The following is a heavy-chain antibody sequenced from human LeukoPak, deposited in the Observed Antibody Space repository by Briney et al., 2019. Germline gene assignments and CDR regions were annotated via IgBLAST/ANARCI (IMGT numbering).Heavy chain of an antibody. CDR3: ARHLGSSSRSAYYMDV. J-gene: IGHJ6*03. Sequence: GGSLRLSCSASAFAFTNYAMNWVRRAPGKGLEWVSYMSGNEMTTYYTDSVKGRFTVSRDNAKKSLYLQMNSLRVEDTAVYYCARHLGSSSRSAYYMDVWGKGTSVTVSS. CDR1: AFAFTNYA. V-gene: IGHV3-11*04. D-gene: IGHD3-3*01. CDR2: MSGNEMTT.